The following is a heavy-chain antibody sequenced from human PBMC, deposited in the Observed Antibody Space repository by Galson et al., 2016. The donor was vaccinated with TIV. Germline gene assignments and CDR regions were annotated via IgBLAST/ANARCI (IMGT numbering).Heavy chain of an antibody. CDR1: GYTFTGYY. CDR3: ARGLGKYTGTYSWWTYAGARDV. CDR2: INPNSGDT. V-gene: IGHV1-2*04. Sequence: SVKVSCKASGYTFTGYYLHWVRQAPGQGLEWMGWINPNSGDTHYAENFQGWVTMTRDTSITTAYMELTRLKFDDTAVVYCARGLGKYTGTYSWWTYAGARDVWGQGTTVTVS. D-gene: IGHD1-26*01. J-gene: IGHJ6*02.